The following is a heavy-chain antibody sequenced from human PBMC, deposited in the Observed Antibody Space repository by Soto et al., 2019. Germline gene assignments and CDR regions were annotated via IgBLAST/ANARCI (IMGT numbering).Heavy chain of an antibody. J-gene: IGHJ4*02. CDR1: GFSLSTSEVA. CDR3: VYRIEGGRLRPKFAY. V-gene: IGHV2-5*02. Sequence: QITLKESGPTLVRPTQTLTLTCTFSGFSLSTSEVAVGWIRQPPGKALEWLALIYWDDDKRYSPDLKSRHTIMKDTSKHHVVLTMTNKDPVDTATYYCVYRIEGGRLRPKFAYWGQGSLVNASS. CDR2: IYWDDDK. D-gene: IGHD1-26*01.